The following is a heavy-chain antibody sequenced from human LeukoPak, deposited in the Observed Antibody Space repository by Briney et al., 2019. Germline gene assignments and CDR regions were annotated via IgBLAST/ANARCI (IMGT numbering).Heavy chain of an antibody. CDR1: GFTVSSNY. J-gene: IGHJ3*02. D-gene: IGHD6-19*01. Sequence: GGSLRLSCAASGFTVSSNYMSWVRQAPGKGLEWVANIKQDGSEKYYVDSVKSRFTISRDNAKNSLYLQTNSLRAEDTAVYYCARDAAVAGTSAFDIWGQGTMVTVSS. CDR2: IKQDGSEK. CDR3: ARDAAVAGTSAFDI. V-gene: IGHV3-7*01.